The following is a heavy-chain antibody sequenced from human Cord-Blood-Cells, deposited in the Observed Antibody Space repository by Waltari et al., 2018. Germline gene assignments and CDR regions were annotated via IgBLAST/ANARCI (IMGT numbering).Heavy chain of an antibody. V-gene: IGHV4-39*01. D-gene: IGHD4-17*01. J-gene: IGHJ4*02. Sequence: QLQLQESGPGLVKPSETLSLTCTVSGGSISSSSYYCAWIRQPPGKGLEWIGSIYYSGSTYYNPSLKSRVTISVDTSKNQFSLKLSSVTAADTAVYYCARHGMTTVTTVDYWGQGTLVTVSS. CDR3: ARHGMTTVTTVDY. CDR2: IYYSGST. CDR1: GGSISSSSYY.